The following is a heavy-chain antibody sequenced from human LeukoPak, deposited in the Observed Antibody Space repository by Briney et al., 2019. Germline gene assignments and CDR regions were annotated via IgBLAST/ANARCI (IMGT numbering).Heavy chain of an antibody. CDR1: GYTFTGYY. Sequence: ASVKVSCKASGYTFTGYYMHWVRQAPGQGLEWMGWINPNSGGTNSAQRFQGRVTMTRDTSISTAYMELSRLTSDDTAVYYCASSRYCSGGSCYDYMDVWGKGTTVTVSS. J-gene: IGHJ6*03. CDR2: INPNSGGT. V-gene: IGHV1-2*02. CDR3: ASSRYCSGGSCYDYMDV. D-gene: IGHD2-15*01.